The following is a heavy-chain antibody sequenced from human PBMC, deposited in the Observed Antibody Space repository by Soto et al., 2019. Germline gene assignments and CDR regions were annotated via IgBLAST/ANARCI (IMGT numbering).Heavy chain of an antibody. V-gene: IGHV4-31*03. D-gene: IGHD5-18*01. J-gene: IGHJ5*02. CDR3: ARGRGYSYGLDP. CDR2: IYYSGST. CDR1: GGSISSGGYC. Sequence: SETLSLTCTVSGGSISSGGYCWSWIRQHPGKGLEWIGYIYYSGSTYYNPSLKSRVTISVDTSKNQFSLKLSSVTAADTAVYYCARGRGYSYGLDPWGQGTLVTVSS.